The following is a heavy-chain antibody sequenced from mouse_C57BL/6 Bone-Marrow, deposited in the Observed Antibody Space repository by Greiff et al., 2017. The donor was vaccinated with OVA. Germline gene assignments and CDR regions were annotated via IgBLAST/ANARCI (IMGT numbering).Heavy chain of an antibody. J-gene: IGHJ2*01. Sequence: EVHLVESGGDLVKPGGSLKLSCAASGFTFSSYGMSWVRQTPAKRLEWVATISSGGSYTYYPDSVKGRFTISRDNAKNTLYLQMSSLKSEDTAMYYWARHGDYGSYFDYGGQGTTLTVSS. V-gene: IGHV5-6*01. CDR3: ARHGDYGSYFDY. D-gene: IGHD1-1*01. CDR1: GFTFSSYG. CDR2: ISSGGSYT.